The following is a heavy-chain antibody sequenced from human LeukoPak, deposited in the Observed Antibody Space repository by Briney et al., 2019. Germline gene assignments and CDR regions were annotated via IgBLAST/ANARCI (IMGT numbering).Heavy chain of an antibody. CDR3: AELGITMIGGV. CDR1: GFTFSSYE. V-gene: IGHV3-48*03. Sequence: PGGSLRLSCAASGFTFSSYEMNWVRQAPGKWLEWVSYISSSGSTIYYADSVKGRFTIYRDNAKNSLYLQMKSLRAEDTAVYYCAELGITMIGGVWGKGTTVTISS. CDR2: ISSSGSTI. D-gene: IGHD3-10*02. J-gene: IGHJ6*04.